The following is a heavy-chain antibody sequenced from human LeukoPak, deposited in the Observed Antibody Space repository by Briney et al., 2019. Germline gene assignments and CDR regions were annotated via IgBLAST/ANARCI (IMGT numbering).Heavy chain of an antibody. V-gene: IGHV4-59*02. CDR2: IYYSGST. D-gene: IGHD5-18*01. Sequence: GSLRLSCAASGFTVSSNYMSWIRQPPGKGLEWIGHIYYSGSTNYNPSLKSRVTISIDTSKNQFSLWLSSVTAADTAVYYCARGAAGYSYGWGQGTLVTVSS. J-gene: IGHJ4*02. CDR1: GFTVSSNY. CDR3: ARGAAGYSYG.